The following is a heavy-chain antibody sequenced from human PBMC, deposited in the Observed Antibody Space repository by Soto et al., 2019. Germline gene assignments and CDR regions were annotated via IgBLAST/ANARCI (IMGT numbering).Heavy chain of an antibody. CDR2: VNCNGSGT. J-gene: IGHJ4*02. D-gene: IGHD6-19*01. CDR1: GFTFSDYG. CDR3: ARDQSVAGPTTVDS. V-gene: IGHV3-20*04. Sequence: GGSLRLSCAASGFTFSDYGMSWVRQAPGKGLEWVSGVNCNGSGTYYADSVKGRFTISRDNAKNTLYLQMDSLRAEDTAMYYCARDQSVAGPTTVDSRGQGTLVTVSS.